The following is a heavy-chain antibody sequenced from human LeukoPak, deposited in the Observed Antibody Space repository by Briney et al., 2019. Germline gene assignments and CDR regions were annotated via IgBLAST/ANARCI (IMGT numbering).Heavy chain of an antibody. CDR1: GCTFSSYG. CDR3: AKRTPFHF. V-gene: IGHV3-30*02. CDR2: IRDDASTK. Sequence: GWSLRLCCAASGCTFSSYGRCWGRLAPGKGLGWGAFIRDDASTKYYADFVKGRFTISRDTSKNTLYLQMNSLTAEDTIVYYCAKRTPFHFGAQGTVVTVSS. J-gene: IGHJ1*01.